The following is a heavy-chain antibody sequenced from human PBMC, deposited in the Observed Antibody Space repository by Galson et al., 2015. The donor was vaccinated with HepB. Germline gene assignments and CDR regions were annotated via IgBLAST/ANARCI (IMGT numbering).Heavy chain of an antibody. Sequence: SLRLSCAASGFTFSNYWMNWVRQAPGKGLEWVANIKQDGSKKHYVESVEGRFTISRDNAKNSVDLQVSSLRAEDTAVYYCARASYGDWGSDAFDTWGQGTMVTVSS. D-gene: IGHD4-17*01. J-gene: IGHJ3*02. CDR1: GFTFSNYW. V-gene: IGHV3-7*01. CDR2: IKQDGSKK. CDR3: ARASYGDWGSDAFDT.